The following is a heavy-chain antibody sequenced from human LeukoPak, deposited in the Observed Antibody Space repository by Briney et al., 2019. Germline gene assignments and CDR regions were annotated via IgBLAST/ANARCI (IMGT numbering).Heavy chain of an antibody. Sequence: PGGSLRLSCAASGFTFSGFAMSWIRQAPGKGLEWVSSISRSGESTFYADSVRGRFTISRDNSKNTVSLQMESLRAEDTALYYCAKDAHWILFDDWGQGTLVTVSS. CDR2: ISRSGEST. D-gene: IGHD2-2*03. CDR1: GFTFSGFA. J-gene: IGHJ4*02. V-gene: IGHV3-23*01. CDR3: AKDAHWILFDD.